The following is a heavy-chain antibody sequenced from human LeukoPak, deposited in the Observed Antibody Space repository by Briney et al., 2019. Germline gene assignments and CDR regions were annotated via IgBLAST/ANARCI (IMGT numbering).Heavy chain of an antibody. CDR1: GASINSYY. CDR3: ARERYSNQAFDI. CDR2: IYYNRST. D-gene: IGHD4-11*01. J-gene: IGHJ3*02. V-gene: IGHV4-59*01. Sequence: SGTLSLTCSVSGASINSYYWSWLRQPPGKGLEWIGNIYYNRSTTYHPSLKSRVTISVDTSTNQFSLKLTSVTAADTAVYYCARERYSNQAFDIWGQGTMVTVSS.